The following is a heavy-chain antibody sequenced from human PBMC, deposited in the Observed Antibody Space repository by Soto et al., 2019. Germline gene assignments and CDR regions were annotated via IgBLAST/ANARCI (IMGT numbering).Heavy chain of an antibody. Sequence: KVSCKASGFTFSSSAVQWVRQARGQRLEWIGWIVVGSGKTNYAQKFQERVTITRDMSTSTAYMELSSLRSEDTAVYYCAGRYCSGGSCYNYYGMDVWGQGTTVTVSS. CDR3: AGRYCSGGSCYNYYGMDV. CDR1: GFTFSSSA. V-gene: IGHV1-58*01. D-gene: IGHD2-15*01. CDR2: IVVGSGKT. J-gene: IGHJ6*02.